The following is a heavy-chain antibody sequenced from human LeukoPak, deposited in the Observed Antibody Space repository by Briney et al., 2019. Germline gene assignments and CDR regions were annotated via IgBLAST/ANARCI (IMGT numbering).Heavy chain of an antibody. CDR2: IASETYGGTA. CDR1: GFTFGDYA. J-gene: IGHJ4*02. CDR3: AREGDGYNSPIDY. D-gene: IGHD5-24*01. V-gene: IGHV3-49*04. Sequence: GGSLRLSCTASGFTFGDYAMTWVRQAPGKGLEWVGFIASETYGGTAEYAASVKGRFTISRDDSKSIAYLQMNSLRAEDTAVYYCAREGDGYNSPIDYWGQGTLVTVSS.